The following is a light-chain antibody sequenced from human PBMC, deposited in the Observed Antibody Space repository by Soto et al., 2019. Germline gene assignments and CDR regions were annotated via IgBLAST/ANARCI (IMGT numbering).Light chain of an antibody. J-gene: IGLJ2*01. CDR2: DVS. CDR3: SSYTSSSTYVV. Sequence: QSALTQPASVSGSPGQSITISCTGTSSDVGGYNYVSWYQQHPGKAPKLMIYDVSNRPSGVSNRFSGSKSGNTASLTISGFQAVDEADYYCSSYTSSSTYVVFGGGTKLTVL. CDR1: SSDVGGYNY. V-gene: IGLV2-14*01.